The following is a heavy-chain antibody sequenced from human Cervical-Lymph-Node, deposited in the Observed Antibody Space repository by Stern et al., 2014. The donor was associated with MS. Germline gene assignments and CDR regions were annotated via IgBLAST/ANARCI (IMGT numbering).Heavy chain of an antibody. Sequence: QVQLVQSGAEVKKPGSSVKVSCQASGGTFNVYAINWLRKAPGQGLEWMGGIIPIFGTATYAQKFQGRVTITADESTRTSSMQLSSLRSNDTAVYYCARDGRHRDNYGLDVWGQGTTVIVSS. V-gene: IGHV1-69*01. CDR3: ARDGRHRDNYGLDV. J-gene: IGHJ6*02. CDR2: IIPIFGTA. D-gene: IGHD2-15*01. CDR1: GGTFNVYA.